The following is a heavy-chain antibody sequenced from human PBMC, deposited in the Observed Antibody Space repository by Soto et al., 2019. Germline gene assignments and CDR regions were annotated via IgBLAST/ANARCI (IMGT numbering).Heavy chain of an antibody. V-gene: IGHV3-64*01. CDR2: ISSNGGST. CDR3: ARDASLWFGESDYYYYYYMDV. J-gene: IGHJ6*03. CDR1: GFTFSSYA. D-gene: IGHD3-10*01. Sequence: EVQLVESGGGLVQPGGSLRLSCAASGFTFSSYAMHWVRQAPGKGLEYVSAISSNGGSTYYANSVKGRFTISRDNSKNTLYLQMGGLRAEDMAVYYCARDASLWFGESDYYYYYYMDVWGKGTTVTVSS.